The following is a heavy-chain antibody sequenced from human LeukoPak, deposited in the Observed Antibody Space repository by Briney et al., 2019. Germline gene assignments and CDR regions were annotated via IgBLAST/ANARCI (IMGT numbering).Heavy chain of an antibody. V-gene: IGHV4-34*01. Sequence: KPSETLSLTCAVYGGSFSGYYWSWIRQPPGKGLEWIGEINHSGSTNYNPSLKSRVTISVDTSKNQFSLKLSSVTAADTAVYYCARCRPIVVVPAAMYGKYYYYYGMDVWGQGTTVTVSS. CDR3: ARCRPIVVVPAAMYGKYYYYYGMDV. CDR2: INHSGST. CDR1: GGSFSGYY. J-gene: IGHJ6*02. D-gene: IGHD2-2*01.